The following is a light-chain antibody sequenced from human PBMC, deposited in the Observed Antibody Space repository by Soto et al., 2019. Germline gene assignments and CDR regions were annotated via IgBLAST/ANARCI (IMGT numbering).Light chain of an antibody. CDR1: SSDVGGYNS. V-gene: IGLV2-14*03. J-gene: IGLJ1*01. Sequence: QSVLTQRASVSGSPGQSITISCTGTSSDVGGYNSVSWYQQHPGKAPILMIYDVSYRPSGVSNRFSGSKSGNTASLTISGLQAEDEADYYCSSYTSTSTLVFGPGTKVTVL. CDR2: DVS. CDR3: SSYTSTSTLV.